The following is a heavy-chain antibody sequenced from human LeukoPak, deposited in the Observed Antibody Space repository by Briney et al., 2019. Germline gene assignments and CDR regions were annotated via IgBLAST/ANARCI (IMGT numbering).Heavy chain of an antibody. CDR1: GFSVNINY. V-gene: IGHV3-53*01. CDR3: ARVQSGYYLDY. D-gene: IGHD3-3*01. CDR2: MYTGGSI. Sequence: GGSLRLSCAASGFSVNINYMTWVRQAPGKGLEWVSVMYTGGSIFYADSVKGRFTISRGISKNTLYLQMNSLRADDTAVYYCARVQSGYYLDYWGQGTLVTVSS. J-gene: IGHJ4*02.